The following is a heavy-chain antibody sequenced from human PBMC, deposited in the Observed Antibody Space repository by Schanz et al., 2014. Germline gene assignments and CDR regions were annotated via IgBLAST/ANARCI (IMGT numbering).Heavy chain of an antibody. CDR1: GFTFSGYS. V-gene: IGHV3-48*01. CDR2: ISSSSSTI. Sequence: EVQVVQSGGGLVKPGGSLRLSCAASGFTFSGYSMNWVRQAPGKGLEWVAYISSSSSTIHYADSVKGRFTISRDNAKNSLYLQMDSLRAEDTAVYYCARDLPRTFLFDYWGQGTLVTVSS. J-gene: IGHJ4*02. CDR3: ARDLPRTFLFDY.